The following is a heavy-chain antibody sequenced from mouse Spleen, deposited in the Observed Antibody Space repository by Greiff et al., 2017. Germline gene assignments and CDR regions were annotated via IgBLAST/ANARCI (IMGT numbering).Heavy chain of an antibody. CDR3: ARDRHYGFDV. J-gene: IGHJ1*01. V-gene: IGHV5-9-4*01. CDR2: ISSGGSYT. Sequence: EVKLVESGGGLVKPGGSLKLSCAASGFTFSSYAMSWVRQSPEKRLEWVAEISSGGSYTYYPDTVTGRFTISRDNAKNTLYLEMSSLRSEDTAMYYCARDRHYGFDVWGAGTTVTVSS. CDR1: GFTFSSYA. D-gene: IGHD1-1*01.